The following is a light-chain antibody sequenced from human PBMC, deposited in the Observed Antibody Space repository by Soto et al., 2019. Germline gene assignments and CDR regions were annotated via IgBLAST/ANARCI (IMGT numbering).Light chain of an antibody. Sequence: DIQMTQSPSSLSASVGDRVTITCQASQDIKNYLNWYQQKSGKAPKLLISDASSLESGVPKRFSGSGSGTEFTLTISSLQPDDFATYYCQHYNSYPFTFGPGTKVDLK. CDR1: QDIKNY. V-gene: IGKV1-5*01. CDR2: DAS. CDR3: QHYNSYPFT. J-gene: IGKJ3*01.